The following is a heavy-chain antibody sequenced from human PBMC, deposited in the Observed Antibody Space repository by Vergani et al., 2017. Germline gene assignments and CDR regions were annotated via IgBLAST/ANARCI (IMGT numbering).Heavy chain of an antibody. J-gene: IGHJ5*02. CDR3: AKDMGRMATIPGA. V-gene: IGHV3-9*03. CDR2: INWNSGTI. CDR1: GFTFEDYA. D-gene: IGHD5-24*01. Sequence: EVRLLESGGGLVQPGGSLRLSCAASGFTFEDYAMHWVRQAPGKGLEWVSGINWNSGTIDYADSVKGRFTISRDNAKNSLYLQMNSLRDEDMALYYCAKDMGRMATIPGAWGQGTLVTVSS.